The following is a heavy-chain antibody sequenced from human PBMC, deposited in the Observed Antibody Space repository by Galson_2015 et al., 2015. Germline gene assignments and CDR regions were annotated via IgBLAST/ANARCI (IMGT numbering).Heavy chain of an antibody. CDR3: AKADHITMVRGVIISPDY. CDR1: GFTFSSYG. Sequence: SLRLSCAASGFTFSSYGMHWVRQAPGKGLEWVAVISYDGSNKYYADSVKGRFTISRDNSKNTLYLQMNSLRAEDTAVYYCAKADHITMVRGVIISPDYWGQGTLVTVSS. J-gene: IGHJ4*02. D-gene: IGHD3-10*01. CDR2: ISYDGSNK. V-gene: IGHV3-30*18.